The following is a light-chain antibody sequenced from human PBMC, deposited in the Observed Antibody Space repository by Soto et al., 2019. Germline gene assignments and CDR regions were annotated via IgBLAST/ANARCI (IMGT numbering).Light chain of an antibody. J-gene: IGLJ3*02. CDR2: EVS. CDR3: NSYATTTWV. Sequence: QSALTQPRSVSGSPGQSVTISCTGTSSDVGGYNYVSWYQQHPDKAPKLMIYEVSNRPSGVSDRFSGSKSGNTASLTISGLQAEDEADYYCNSYATTTWVFGGGTKLTVL. CDR1: SSDVGGYNY. V-gene: IGLV2-11*01.